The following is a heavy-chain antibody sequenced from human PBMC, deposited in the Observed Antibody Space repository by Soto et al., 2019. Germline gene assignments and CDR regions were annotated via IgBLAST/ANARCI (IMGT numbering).Heavy chain of an antibody. D-gene: IGHD6-19*01. V-gene: IGHV1-69*01. CDR3: ARAPKQGLVTDYYYGMDV. CDR1: GGTFSSYA. Sequence: QVQLVQSGAEVKKPGSSVKVSCKASGGTFSSYAISWVRQAPGQGLEWMGGIIPIFGTANYAQKFQGRVTITADETTSTAYMELSSLRSEDTAVYYCARAPKQGLVTDYYYGMDVWGQGTTVTVSS. CDR2: IIPIFGTA. J-gene: IGHJ6*02.